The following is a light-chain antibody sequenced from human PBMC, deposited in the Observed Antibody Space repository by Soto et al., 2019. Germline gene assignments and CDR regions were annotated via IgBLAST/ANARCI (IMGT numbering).Light chain of an antibody. CDR2: GAS. CDR3: QQYENWPPVS. V-gene: IGKV3-15*01. J-gene: IGKJ4*01. Sequence: EIEMTQSPATLSVSPGERATLSCRASQSLSGNLAWYQHKPGQAPRLLIFGASTRATGIPARFSGSESGTEYTLTISSLQSEDFAVYYCQQYENWPPVSVGGGTKVEIK. CDR1: QSLSGN.